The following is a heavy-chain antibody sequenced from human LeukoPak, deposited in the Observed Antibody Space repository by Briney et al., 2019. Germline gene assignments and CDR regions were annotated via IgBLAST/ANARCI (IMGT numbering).Heavy chain of an antibody. Sequence: GGSLRLSCAASGFTFSSYGMSWVCQAPGRGLEWASSTAGSGISKDYADSVKGRFTISKDKSKNTLYLQMDNLRAEDTGVYFCARLPTFYYDSSGYHYDYWGQGTLVTVSS. V-gene: IGHV3-23*01. CDR1: GFTFSSYG. D-gene: IGHD3-22*01. J-gene: IGHJ4*02. CDR3: ARLPTFYYDSSGYHYDY. CDR2: TAGSGISK.